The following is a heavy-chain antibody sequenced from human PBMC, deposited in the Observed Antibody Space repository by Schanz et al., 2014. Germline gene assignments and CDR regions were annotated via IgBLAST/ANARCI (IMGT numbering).Heavy chain of an antibody. CDR1: GGTFSTYA. J-gene: IGHJ4*02. Sequence: QVQLVQSGAEVRKPGSSVRVSCKASGGTFSTYAISWVRQAPGQGLEWMGRIIPIVGRANYAQKFQGRVTLIADRSTSTAYMELSSLRSDDTAIYYCARGREKWEPTSGMDVWGQGTLLTVSS. CDR3: ARGREKWEPTSGMDV. D-gene: IGHD1-26*01. CDR2: IIPIVGRA. V-gene: IGHV1-69*04.